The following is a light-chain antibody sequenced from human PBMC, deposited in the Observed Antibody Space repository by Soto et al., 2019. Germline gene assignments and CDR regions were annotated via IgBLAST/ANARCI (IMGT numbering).Light chain of an antibody. CDR3: QKLSNWPRALT. CDR1: QSVSSY. CDR2: DAS. J-gene: IGKJ4*01. V-gene: IGKV3-11*01. Sequence: EIVLTQSPATLSLSPGERATLSCRASQSVSSYLAWYQQKPGQAPRLLIYDASNKATGIPARFSGSGSGTDLPLTISSLEPEDFAVYYCQKLSNWPRALTFGGGTKVEIK.